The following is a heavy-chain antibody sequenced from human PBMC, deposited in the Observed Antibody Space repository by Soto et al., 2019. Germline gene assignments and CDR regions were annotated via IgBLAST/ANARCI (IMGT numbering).Heavy chain of an antibody. CDR2: IYLDDDK. D-gene: IGHD7-27*01. V-gene: IGHV2-5*02. CDR3: ANSTWATLDY. Sequence: QITLKESGPTLVKPTQTLTLTCTFSGFSLSTNAVGVGWIRQPPGKALEWLALIYLDDDKRYSPSLKSRLTITKNTSKNQVVLRMTNMDPVDTATYYCANSTWATLDYWGQGTLVTVSS. J-gene: IGHJ4*02. CDR1: GFSLSTNAVG.